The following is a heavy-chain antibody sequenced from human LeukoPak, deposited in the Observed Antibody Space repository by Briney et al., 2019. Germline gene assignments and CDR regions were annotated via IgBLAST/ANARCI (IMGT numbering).Heavy chain of an antibody. CDR2: ISGCGGST. V-gene: IGHV3-23*01. CDR3: ASGGPVPYYYESSGYIQH. CDR1: GFTFSSYA. Sequence: GGSLRLSCAASGFTFSSYAMSWVRQAPGKGLEWVSAISGCGGSTNYADSVKGRFTISRDNSKNTLYLQMNSLRSEDTAVYYCASGGPVPYYYESSGYIQHGGQGTLVTVSS. D-gene: IGHD3-22*01. J-gene: IGHJ1*01.